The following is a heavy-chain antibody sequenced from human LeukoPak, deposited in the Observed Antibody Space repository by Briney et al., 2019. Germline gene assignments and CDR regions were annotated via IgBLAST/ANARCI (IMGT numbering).Heavy chain of an antibody. V-gene: IGHV3-30*18. Sequence: PGRSLRLSCAASGFIFSTYGMHWVRQAPGKGLEWVAVISYDGNKKYYSDSVKGRFTISRDNSNNTLYLQMNSLRAEDTAVYYCAKDQIYHYQFYMDVWGKGTTVTVSS. D-gene: IGHD5-12*01. CDR3: AKDQIYHYQFYMDV. CDR2: ISYDGNKK. J-gene: IGHJ6*03. CDR1: GFIFSTYG.